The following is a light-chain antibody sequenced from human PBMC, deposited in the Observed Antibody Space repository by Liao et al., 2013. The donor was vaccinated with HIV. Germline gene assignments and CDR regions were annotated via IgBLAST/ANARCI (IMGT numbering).Light chain of an antibody. Sequence: SYVLTQPPSVSVAPGKTARITCGGSNIGSKSVHWYQLRPGQSPVLVIFQDNKRPSGIPERFSGSNSGNTATLTISGTQAIDEADYYCQAWDISTVVFGGGTKLTVL. CDR2: QDN. CDR1: NIGSKS. V-gene: IGLV3-21*01. J-gene: IGLJ2*01. CDR3: QAWDISTVV.